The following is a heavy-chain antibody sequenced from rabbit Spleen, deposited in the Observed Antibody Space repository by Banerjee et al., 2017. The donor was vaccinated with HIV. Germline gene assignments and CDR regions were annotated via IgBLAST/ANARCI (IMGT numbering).Heavy chain of an antibody. J-gene: IGHJ4*01. CDR1: GFSFSNKAV. V-gene: IGHV1S45*01. Sequence: QEQLVECGGGLVKPEGSLKLSCTASGFSFSNKAVMCWVRQAPGKGLEWIACINAVTGKAVYASWAKGRFTFSKTSSTTVTLQVTSLTAADTATYFCARDLVAVIGWNFNLWGPGTLVTVS. CDR2: INAVTGKA. D-gene: IGHD4-1*01. CDR3: ARDLVAVIGWNFNL.